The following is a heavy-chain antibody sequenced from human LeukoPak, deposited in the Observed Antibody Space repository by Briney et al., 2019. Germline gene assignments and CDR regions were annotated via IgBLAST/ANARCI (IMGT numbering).Heavy chain of an antibody. D-gene: IGHD3-22*01. CDR2: ISWNSGSI. CDR1: GFTFDDYA. J-gene: IGHJ4*02. CDR3: AKGRGRGYHDSSGYYFDY. V-gene: IGHV3-9*01. Sequence: GGSLRLSCAASGFTFDDYAMHWVRQAPGKGLEWVSGISWNSGSIGYADSVKGRFTISRDNAKNSLYLQMNSLRAEDTALYYCAKGRGRGYHDSSGYYFDYWGQGTLVTVSS.